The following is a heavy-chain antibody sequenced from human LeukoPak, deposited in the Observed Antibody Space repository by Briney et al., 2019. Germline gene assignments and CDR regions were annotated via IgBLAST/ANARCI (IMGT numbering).Heavy chain of an antibody. CDR2: INPNSGGT. J-gene: IGHJ4*02. CDR1: GYTFTGYY. CDR3: ARDYYDSSGSRNFDY. D-gene: IGHD3-22*01. V-gene: IGHV1-2*06. Sequence: ASVKVSCKASGYTFTGYYMHWVRQAPGQGLEWMGRINPNSGGTNYAQKFQGRVTMTRDTSISTAYMEPSRLRSDDTAVYYCARDYYDSSGSRNFDYWGQGTLVTVSS.